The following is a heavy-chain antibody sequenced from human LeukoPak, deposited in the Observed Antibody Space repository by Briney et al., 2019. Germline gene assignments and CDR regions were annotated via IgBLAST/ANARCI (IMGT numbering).Heavy chain of an antibody. V-gene: IGHV3-33*01. CDR1: GFTFSHYG. J-gene: IGHJ3*02. D-gene: IGHD4-17*01. CDR2: IWDDGNKK. CDR3: ARDFGTTVTTFGAVDI. Sequence: GGSLRLSCAASGFTFSHYGMHWVRQAPGKGLEWVALIWDDGNKKSHADTVKGRFTISRDNSKNTLYLQMNSLRAEDTAVYYCARDFGTTVTTFGAVDIWGQGTKVIVSS.